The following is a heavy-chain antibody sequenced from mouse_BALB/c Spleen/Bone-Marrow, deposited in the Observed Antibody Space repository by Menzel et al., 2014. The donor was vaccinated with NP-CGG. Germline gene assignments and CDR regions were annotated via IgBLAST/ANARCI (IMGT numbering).Heavy chain of an antibody. Sequence: VQLVESGPGLVQPSQSLSITCIVSGFSLTSYGVHWVRQSPGKGLEWLGVIWSGGSTDYNAAFISRLSISKDNSKSXVFFKMNSLQANDTAIYYCARNGDYAMDYWGQGTSVTVSS. V-gene: IGHV2-2*02. CDR3: ARNGDYAMDY. J-gene: IGHJ4*01. CDR1: GFSLTSYG. CDR2: IWSGGST.